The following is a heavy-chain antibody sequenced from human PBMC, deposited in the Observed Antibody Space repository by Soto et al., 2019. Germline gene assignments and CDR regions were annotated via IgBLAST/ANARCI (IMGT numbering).Heavy chain of an antibody. J-gene: IGHJ6*02. Sequence: ASVKVSCKASGYTFTSYAMHWVRQAPGQRLEWMGWINAGNGNTKYSQKFQGRVTITRDTSASTAYMELSSLRSEDTAVYYCARDNRQQLVRGYYYYGMDVWGQGTTVTVSS. V-gene: IGHV1-3*01. CDR3: ARDNRQQLVRGYYYYGMDV. CDR1: GYTFTSYA. D-gene: IGHD6-6*01. CDR2: INAGNGNT.